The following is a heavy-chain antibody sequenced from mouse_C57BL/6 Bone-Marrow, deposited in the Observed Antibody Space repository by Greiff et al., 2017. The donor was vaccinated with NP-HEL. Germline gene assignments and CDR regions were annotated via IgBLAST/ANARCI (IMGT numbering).Heavy chain of an antibody. CDR1: GFTFTDYY. Sequence: DVKLVESGPVLVKPGPSVKISCKASGFTFTDYYMHWVKQSHGKSLEWIGLVYPYNGGTSYNQKFKGKATLTVDTSSSTAYMELNSLTSEDSAVYYCARSGTTVAPYYFDYWGQGTTLTVSS. J-gene: IGHJ2*01. D-gene: IGHD1-1*01. CDR2: VYPYNGGT. V-gene: IGHV1-36*01. CDR3: ARSGTTVAPYYFDY.